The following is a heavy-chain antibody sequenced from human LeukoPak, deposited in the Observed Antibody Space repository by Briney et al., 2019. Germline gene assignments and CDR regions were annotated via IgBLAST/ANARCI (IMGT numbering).Heavy chain of an antibody. Sequence: PGGSLRLSCAVSGFTFSRSWMTWVRQAPGKGLEWVANINEDESQKYYVDSVKGRFSISRDNAKTSLYLQMDSLRVDDTAIYYCTTSHRFWGRSDTWGQGTLVTVSS. CDR3: TTSHRFWGRSDT. D-gene: IGHD3-16*01. CDR2: INEDESQK. V-gene: IGHV3-7*01. CDR1: GFTFSRSW. J-gene: IGHJ5*02.